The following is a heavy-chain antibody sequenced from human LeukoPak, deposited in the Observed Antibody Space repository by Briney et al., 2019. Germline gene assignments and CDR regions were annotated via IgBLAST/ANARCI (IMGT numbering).Heavy chain of an antibody. CDR1: GFTFRSHA. CDR2: ISYDGSYQ. CDR3: ARGRDFWSGYLVY. V-gene: IGHV3-30-3*01. D-gene: IGHD3-3*01. J-gene: IGHJ4*02. Sequence: GGSLRLSCAASGFTFRSHAMPWVRQAPGKGLEWVAGISYDGSYQHYVDSVKGRFTITRDNSKNTVYLQMNSLRAEDTAVYYCARGRDFWSGYLVYWGQGALVTVSS.